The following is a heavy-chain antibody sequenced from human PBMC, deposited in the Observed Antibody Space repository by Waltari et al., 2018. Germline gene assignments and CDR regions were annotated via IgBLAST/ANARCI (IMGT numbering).Heavy chain of an antibody. J-gene: IGHJ4*02. Sequence: QVQLVQSGAEVKKPGASVKVSCKASGYTFTSYDINWVRQATGQGLEWMGWMNPNSGNTGYAQKFQGRVTMTRNTSISTAYMELSSLRSEDTAVYYCARDGAYYYGSGTYNARGDFFVWGQGTLVTVSS. CDR2: MNPNSGNT. CDR3: ARDGAYYYGSGTYNARGDFFV. D-gene: IGHD3-10*01. V-gene: IGHV1-8*01. CDR1: GYTFTSYD.